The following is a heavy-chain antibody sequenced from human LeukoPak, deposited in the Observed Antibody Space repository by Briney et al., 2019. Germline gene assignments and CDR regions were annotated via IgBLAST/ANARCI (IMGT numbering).Heavy chain of an antibody. D-gene: IGHD5-12*01. J-gene: IGHJ4*02. CDR3: ARGSGYDFDY. Sequence: SQTLSLTCAISGDSVSSDSAAWNWIRQSPSRGLNWLGRTNFRSNWRNDYAASVKSRITINPNTPKNQLSLHLTSVTPEDTAVYFCARGSGYDFDYWGQGTLVTVS. CDR2: TNFRSNWRN. CDR1: GDSVSSDSAA. V-gene: IGHV6-1*01.